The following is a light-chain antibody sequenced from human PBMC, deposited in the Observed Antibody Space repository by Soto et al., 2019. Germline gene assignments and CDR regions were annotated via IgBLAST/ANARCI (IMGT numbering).Light chain of an antibody. CDR1: SSNIGSNT. J-gene: IGLJ1*01. V-gene: IGLV1-44*01. Sequence: QSVLTQPASATGTPGQRVTISCSGGSSNIGSNTVNWYQQLPGTAPKLLIYSNNQRPSGVPDRFSGSKSGTSASLAISGLQSEDEADYYCAAWDDSLNGFYVFGTGTKITVL. CDR3: AAWDDSLNGFYV. CDR2: SNN.